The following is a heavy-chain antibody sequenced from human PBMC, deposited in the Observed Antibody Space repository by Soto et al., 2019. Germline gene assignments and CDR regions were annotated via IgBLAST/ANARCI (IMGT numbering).Heavy chain of an antibody. J-gene: IGHJ1*01. Sequence: GESLKISCKGSGYSFTSYWIGWVRQMPGKGLEWMGIIYPGDSDTRYSPSFQGQVTISVDKSISTAYLQWTSLKALDTAIYYCSKFKYSTSVRYLQHWGQGTPVTVSS. V-gene: IGHV5-51*01. CDR3: SKFKYSTSVRYLQH. CDR1: GYSFTSYW. D-gene: IGHD6-6*01. CDR2: IYPGDSDT.